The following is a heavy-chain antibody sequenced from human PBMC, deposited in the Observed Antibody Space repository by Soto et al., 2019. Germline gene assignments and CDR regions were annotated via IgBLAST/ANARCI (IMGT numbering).Heavy chain of an antibody. CDR3: ARERGSEYDSSGYYYVHFDY. D-gene: IGHD3-22*01. J-gene: IGHJ4*02. CDR1: GGSISSGGYY. CDR2: IYYSGST. Sequence: PSLTCTVSGGSISSGGYYWSWIRQHPGKGLGWIGYIYYSGSTYYNPSLKSRVTISVDTSKNQFSLKLSSVTAADTAVYYCARERGSEYDSSGYYYVHFDYWGQGXLVTVYS. V-gene: IGHV4-31*03.